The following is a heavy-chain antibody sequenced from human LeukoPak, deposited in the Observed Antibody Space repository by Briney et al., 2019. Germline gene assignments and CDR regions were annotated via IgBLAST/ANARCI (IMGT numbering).Heavy chain of an antibody. D-gene: IGHD6-13*01. CDR1: NGSLSGYY. CDR3: ARRKASWYLDRWFDP. J-gene: IGHJ5*02. CDR2: ITHSGTT. Sequence: PSETLSLTCDVYNGSLSGYYWTWIRQSPGKGLEWIGEITHSGTTNYNPSVKSRVTISVDTSKNKFSLKLTSVTAADTAVYYCARRKASWYLDRWFDPWGQGTLVTVSS. V-gene: IGHV4-34*01.